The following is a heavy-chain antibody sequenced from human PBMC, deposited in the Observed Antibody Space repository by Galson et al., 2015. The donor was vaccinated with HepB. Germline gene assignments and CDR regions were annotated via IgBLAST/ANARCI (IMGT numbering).Heavy chain of an antibody. CDR2: INPNSGGT. CDR3: AREGAKAADYDFWMGYYTPYYYGMDV. V-gene: IGHV1-2*02. D-gene: IGHD3-3*01. CDR1: GYTFTGYY. Sequence: SVKVSCKASGYTFTGYYMHWVRQAPGQGLEWMGWINPNSGGTNYAQKFQGRVTMTRDTSISTAYMELSRLRSDDTAVYYCAREGAKAADYDFWMGYYTPYYYGMDVWGQGTTVTVSS. J-gene: IGHJ6*02.